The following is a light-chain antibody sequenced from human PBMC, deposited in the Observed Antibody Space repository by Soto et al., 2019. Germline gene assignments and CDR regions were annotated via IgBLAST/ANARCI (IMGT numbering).Light chain of an antibody. J-gene: IGLJ1*01. CDR2: EVT. CDR3: TSYTVSNSHV. V-gene: IGLV2-8*01. Sequence: QSALTQPPSASGSPGQSVTISCTGTSSDVGSYNYVSWYQQYPGKAPKLMIYEVTKRPSGVPDRFSGSKSGNMASLTVSGLQAEDEADYYCTSYTVSNSHVFGTGTKLTVL. CDR1: SSDVGSYNY.